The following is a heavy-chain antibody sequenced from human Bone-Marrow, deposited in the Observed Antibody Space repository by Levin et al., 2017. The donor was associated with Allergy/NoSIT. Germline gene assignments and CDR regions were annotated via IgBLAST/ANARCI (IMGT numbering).Heavy chain of an antibody. CDR1: GFTFSSYS. Sequence: ASVKVSCAASGFTFSSYSMNWVRQAPGKGLEWVSSISSSSSYIYYADSVKGRFTISRDNAKNSLYLQMNSLRAEDTAVYYCARDALGPWGQGTLVTVSS. D-gene: IGHD3-16*01. CDR2: ISSSSSYI. CDR3: ARDALGP. V-gene: IGHV3-21*01. J-gene: IGHJ5*02.